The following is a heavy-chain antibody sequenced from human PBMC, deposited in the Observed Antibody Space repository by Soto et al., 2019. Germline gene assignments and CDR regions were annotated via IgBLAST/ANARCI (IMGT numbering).Heavy chain of an antibody. D-gene: IGHD2-21*02. CDR1: GGTFSSYA. V-gene: IGHV1-69*13. CDR3: AAVVTRTYYFDY. CDR2: IIPIFGTA. J-gene: IGHJ4*02. Sequence: VASVKVSCKASGGTFSSYAISWVRQAPGQGLEWMGGIIPIFGTANYAQKFQGRVTITADESTSTAYMELSSLRSEDTAVYYCAAVVTRTYYFDYWGQGTLVTVSS.